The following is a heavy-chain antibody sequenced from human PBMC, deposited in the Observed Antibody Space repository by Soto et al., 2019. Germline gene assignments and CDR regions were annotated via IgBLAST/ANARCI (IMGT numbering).Heavy chain of an antibody. CDR3: TWSLVARDAFDE. CDR2: ISGSGDRT. J-gene: IGHJ3*01. CDR1: VFTFSTSV. Sequence: EVQLSESGGGLVQPGGSLRLSCAASVFTFSTSVMSLVRQAPEKGLQWVSSISGSGDRTYYADSVKGRFTVSRDNSRNTLYLDMTTVTADDTALYYCTWSLVARDAFDEWGQGTMVIVSS. D-gene: IGHD5-12*01. V-gene: IGHV3-23*01.